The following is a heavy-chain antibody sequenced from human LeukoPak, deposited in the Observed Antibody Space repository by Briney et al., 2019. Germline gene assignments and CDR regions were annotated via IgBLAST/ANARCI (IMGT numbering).Heavy chain of an antibody. CDR1: RFTFSSYE. CDR3: ARDWAGYSSSSRYYYYGMDV. D-gene: IGHD6-6*01. Sequence: GGSLRLSCAASRFTFSSYEMNWVRQAPGKGLEGISYISSSGSTIYYADSVKGRFTISRDNAKNSLYLQMNSLRAEDTAVYYCARDWAGYSSSSRYYYYGMDVWGQGTTVTVSS. CDR2: ISSSGSTI. J-gene: IGHJ6*02. V-gene: IGHV3-48*03.